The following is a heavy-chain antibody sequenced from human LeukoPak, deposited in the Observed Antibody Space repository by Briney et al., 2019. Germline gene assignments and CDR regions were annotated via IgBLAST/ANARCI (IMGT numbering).Heavy chain of an antibody. CDR1: GFTFSSYA. CDR3: AKVREPAWGYYFDY. D-gene: IGHD1-26*01. Sequence: GGSLRLSCAASGFTFSSYAMSWVRQAPGKGLEWASAISGSGGSTYYADSVKGRFTISRDNSKNTLYLQMNSLRAEDTAVYYCAKVREPAWGYYFDYWGQGTLVTVSS. CDR2: ISGSGGST. V-gene: IGHV3-23*01. J-gene: IGHJ4*02.